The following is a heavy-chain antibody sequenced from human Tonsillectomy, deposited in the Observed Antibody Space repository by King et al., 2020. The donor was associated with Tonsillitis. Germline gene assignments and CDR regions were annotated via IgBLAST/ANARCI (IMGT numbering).Heavy chain of an antibody. V-gene: IGHV3-33*01. J-gene: IGHJ4*02. CDR2: ISYDGSNK. D-gene: IGHD6-13*01. Sequence: VQLVESGGGVVQPERSLRLSCAASGFTFSSYGFHWVRQAPGKGLEWVAIISYDGSNKYYADSVKGRFIISRDNSKNTVYLQMSSLRADDTAVYYCARDHIAPADYWGQGTLVTVSS. CDR3: ARDHIAPADY. CDR1: GFTFSSYG.